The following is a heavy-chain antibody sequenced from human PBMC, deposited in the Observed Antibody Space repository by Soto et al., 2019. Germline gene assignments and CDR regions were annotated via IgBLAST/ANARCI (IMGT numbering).Heavy chain of an antibody. CDR2: IYYSGST. V-gene: IGHV4-59*01. Sequence: SETLSLTCTVSGGSISSYYWSWIRQPPGKGLEWIGYIYYSGSTNYNPSLKSRVTISVDTSKNQFSLKLSSVTAADTAVYYCARREIYFDYWGQGTLVTVSS. CDR1: GGSISSYY. CDR3: ARREIYFDY. J-gene: IGHJ4*02.